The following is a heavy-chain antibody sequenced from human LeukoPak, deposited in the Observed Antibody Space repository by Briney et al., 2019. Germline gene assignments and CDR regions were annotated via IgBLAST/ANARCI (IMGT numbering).Heavy chain of an antibody. CDR1: GFTFSSYS. CDR3: ARVVAAGYYGMDV. D-gene: IGHD2-15*01. CDR2: ISSSSSYI. V-gene: IGHV3-21*01. Sequence: PGGSLRLSCAASGFTFSSYSMNWVRQAPGKGLEWVSSISSSSSYIYYADSVKGRFTISRDSAKNSLYLQMNSLRAEDTAVYYCARVVAAGYYGMDVWGQGTTVTVSS. J-gene: IGHJ6*02.